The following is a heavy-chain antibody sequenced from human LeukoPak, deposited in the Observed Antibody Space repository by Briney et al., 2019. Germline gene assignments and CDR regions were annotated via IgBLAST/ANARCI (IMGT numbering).Heavy chain of an antibody. CDR3: ARARGWEQLFGHDEPRGFDY. CDR2: IKQDGSEK. D-gene: IGHD1-26*01. V-gene: IGHV3-7*01. CDR1: GFTFSSYW. Sequence: PGGSLRLSCAASGFTFSSYWMSWVRQAPGKGLEWVANIKQDGSEKYYVDSVKGRFTISRDNAKNSLYLQMNSLRAEDTAVYYCARARGWEQLFGHDEPRGFDYWGQGTLVTVSS. J-gene: IGHJ4*02.